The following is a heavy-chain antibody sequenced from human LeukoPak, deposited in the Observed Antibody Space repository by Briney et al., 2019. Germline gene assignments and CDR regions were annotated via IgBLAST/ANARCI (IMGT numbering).Heavy chain of an antibody. CDR2: IYSGGST. Sequence: GGSLRLSCAASGFTVSSNYMTWVRQAPGKGLEWVSLIYSGGSTYYADSVKGRFTISRDNSKNTLHLQVNRLRAENTAVYYCARGPSGYHTTGGQGTLVTVSS. D-gene: IGHD5-12*01. J-gene: IGHJ4*02. CDR3: ARGPSGYHTT. CDR1: GFTVSSNY. V-gene: IGHV3-66*01.